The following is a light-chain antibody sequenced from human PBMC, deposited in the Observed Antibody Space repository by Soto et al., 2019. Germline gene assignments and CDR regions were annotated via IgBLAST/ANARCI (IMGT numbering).Light chain of an antibody. CDR2: GNS. Sequence: QSVLTQPPSVSGAPGQRVTISCTGTSSNIGAGYDVHWYQQLPGTAPKLLIYGNSNRPSGVPDRFSGSKSGTSASLAITGLHAEDEADYCCQSYDSSLDFVFGGGTKLTVL. V-gene: IGLV1-40*01. J-gene: IGLJ2*01. CDR3: QSYDSSLDFV. CDR1: SSNIGAGYD.